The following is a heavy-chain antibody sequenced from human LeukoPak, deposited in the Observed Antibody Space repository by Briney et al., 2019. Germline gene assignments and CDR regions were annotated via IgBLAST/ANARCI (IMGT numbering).Heavy chain of an antibody. CDR3: ARVALGEYHDAFDI. J-gene: IGHJ3*02. CDR1: GFTFSSYA. V-gene: IGHV3-30-3*01. CDR2: ISYDGSNK. Sequence: GGSLRLSCAASGFTFSSYAMHWVRQAPGKGLEWVAVISYDGSNKYYADPVKGRFTISRDNSKNTLYLQMNSLRAEDTAVYYCARVALGEYHDAFDIWGQGTMVTVSS. D-gene: IGHD2-2*01.